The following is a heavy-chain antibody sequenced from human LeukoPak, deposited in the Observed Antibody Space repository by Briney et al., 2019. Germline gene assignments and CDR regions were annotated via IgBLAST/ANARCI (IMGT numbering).Heavy chain of an antibody. Sequence: GGCLRLSCAASVFTFSSYGMHCVRPAPGKGREGVAFIRYDGSNKYYADSVKGRFTISRDNSKNTLYLQMHRLRAENTRLYYCAKDPRYIDWLLDSSYFDYWGEGTLVTVSS. D-gene: IGHD3-9*01. CDR1: VFTFSSYG. CDR3: AKDPRYIDWLLDSSYFDY. J-gene: IGHJ4*02. CDR2: IRYDGSNK. V-gene: IGHV3-30*02.